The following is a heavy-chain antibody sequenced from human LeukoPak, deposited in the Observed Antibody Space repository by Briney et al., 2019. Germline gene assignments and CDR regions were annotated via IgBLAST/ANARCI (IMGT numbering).Heavy chain of an antibody. Sequence: PGGSLRLSCAASGFTFSSYAMSWVRQAPGKGLEWVSSISSGSGYIYYADSVKGRFTISRDDAKNSLYLQMNSLRADDTAVYYCARDGWPGSSYYRPFDYWGQGTLVTVSS. CDR1: GFTFSSYA. D-gene: IGHD6-13*01. CDR3: ARDGWPGSSYYRPFDY. V-gene: IGHV3-21*01. CDR2: ISSGSGYI. J-gene: IGHJ4*02.